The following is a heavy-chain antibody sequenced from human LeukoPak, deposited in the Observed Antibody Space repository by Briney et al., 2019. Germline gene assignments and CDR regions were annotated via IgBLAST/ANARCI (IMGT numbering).Heavy chain of an antibody. CDR1: GGSISSSIYY. D-gene: IGHD3-10*01. CDR3: ARLSPGAQWYFDL. J-gene: IGHJ2*01. Sequence: PSETLSLTCTVSGGSISSSIYYWGWIRQPPGKGLEWIGSIYYSGSTYYNPSLKSRVTISVDTSKNQFSLKLSSVTAADTAVYYCARLSPGAQWYFDLWGRGTLVTVSS. CDR2: IYYSGST. V-gene: IGHV4-39*01.